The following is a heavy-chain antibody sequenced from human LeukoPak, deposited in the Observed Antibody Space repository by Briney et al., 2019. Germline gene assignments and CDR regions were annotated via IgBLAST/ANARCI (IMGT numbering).Heavy chain of an antibody. V-gene: IGHV1-46*01. J-gene: IGHJ4*02. D-gene: IGHD6-19*01. CDR3: ATRYSSGWYVPFDY. CDR2: INPSGGST. CDR1: GYTFTSYY. Sequence: ASVKVSCKASGYTFTSYYMHWVRQAPGQGLEWMGIINPSGGSTSYAQKFQGRVTMTEDTSTDTAYMELSSLRSEDTAVYYCATRYSSGWYVPFDYWGQGTLVTVSS.